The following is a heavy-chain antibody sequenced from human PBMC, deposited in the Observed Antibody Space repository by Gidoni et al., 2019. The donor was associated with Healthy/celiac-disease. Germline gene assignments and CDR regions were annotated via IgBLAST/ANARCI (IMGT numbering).Heavy chain of an antibody. V-gene: IGHV3-9*01. Sequence: EVQLVESGGGLVQPGRSLRLSCAASGCTFDDYAMHWVRQAPGKGLEWVSGISWNSGSIGYADSVKGRFTISRDNAKNSLYLQMNSLRAEDTALYYCAKDGGEGSGSYYILDYWGQGTLVTVSS. J-gene: IGHJ4*02. CDR3: AKDGGEGSGSYYILDY. CDR1: GCTFDDYA. D-gene: IGHD3-10*01. CDR2: ISWNSGSI.